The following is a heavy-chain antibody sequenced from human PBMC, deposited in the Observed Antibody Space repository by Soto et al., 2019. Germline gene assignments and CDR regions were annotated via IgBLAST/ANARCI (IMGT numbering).Heavy chain of an antibody. D-gene: IGHD6-6*01. Sequence: QVQLVESGGGVVQPGRSLRLSCAASGFTFSSYGMHWVRQAPGKGLEWVAVISYDGSNKYYADSVKGRFTISRDNSKNTLYLQMNSLRAEDTAVYYCAKAPRRIAAPQETYGMDVWGQGTTVTVSS. CDR2: ISYDGSNK. J-gene: IGHJ6*02. CDR3: AKAPRRIAAPQETYGMDV. V-gene: IGHV3-30*18. CDR1: GFTFSSYG.